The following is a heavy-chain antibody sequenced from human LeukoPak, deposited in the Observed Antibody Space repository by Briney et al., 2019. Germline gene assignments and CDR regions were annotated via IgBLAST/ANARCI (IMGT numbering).Heavy chain of an antibody. Sequence: SETLSLTCTVSGGSISSSSYYWGWIRQPPGKGLEWIGSIYYSGSTYYNPSLKSRVTISVDTSENQFSLKLSSVTAADTAVYYCARHSVATISFDYWGQGTLVTVSS. CDR3: ARHSVATISFDY. CDR2: IYYSGST. CDR1: GGSISSSSYY. V-gene: IGHV4-39*01. D-gene: IGHD5-24*01. J-gene: IGHJ4*02.